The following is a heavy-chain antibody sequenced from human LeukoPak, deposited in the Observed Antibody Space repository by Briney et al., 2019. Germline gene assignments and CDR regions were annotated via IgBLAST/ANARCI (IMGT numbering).Heavy chain of an antibody. D-gene: IGHD3-22*01. CDR3: ARSGDSSGYYVLLGY. CDR1: GYTFTSYY. Sequence: ASVKVSCKASGYTFTSYYMHWVRQAPGQGLEWMGIINPSGGSTSYAQKFQGRVTMTRDMSTSTVYMELSSLRSEDTAVYYCARSGDSSGYYVLLGYWGQGTLVTVSS. J-gene: IGHJ4*02. V-gene: IGHV1-46*01. CDR2: INPSGGST.